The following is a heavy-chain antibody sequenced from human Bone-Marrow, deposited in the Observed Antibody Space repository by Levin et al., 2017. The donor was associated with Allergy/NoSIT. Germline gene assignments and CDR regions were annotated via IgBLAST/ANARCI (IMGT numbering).Heavy chain of an antibody. CDR3: ARDPTSAAGPNHFDS. CDR1: GFTFSSYA. CDR2: ITSGSSGT. V-gene: IGHV3-23*01. Sequence: GGSLRLSCAASGFTFSSYAMSWVRQAPGKGLEWVSHITSGSSGTFYSGSVKGRFTISRDNSKTTLYLQMNSLRAEDTAVYYCARDPTSAAGPNHFDSWGQGTLVTVSS. J-gene: IGHJ4*02. D-gene: IGHD6-13*01.